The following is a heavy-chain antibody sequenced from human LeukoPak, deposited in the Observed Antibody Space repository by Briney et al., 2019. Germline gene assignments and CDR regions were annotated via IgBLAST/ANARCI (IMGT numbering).Heavy chain of an antibody. D-gene: IGHD2-2*02. V-gene: IGHV3-30*01. J-gene: IGHJ4*02. CDR1: GFTFSSYA. Sequence: PGGSLRLSCAASGFTFSSYAMHWVRQAPGKGLEWVAVISYDGSNKYYADSVKGRFTISRDNSKNTLYLQMNSLRAEDTAVYYCARGILPAAIFPLLYWGQGTLVTVSS. CDR2: ISYDGSNK. CDR3: ARGILPAAIFPLLY.